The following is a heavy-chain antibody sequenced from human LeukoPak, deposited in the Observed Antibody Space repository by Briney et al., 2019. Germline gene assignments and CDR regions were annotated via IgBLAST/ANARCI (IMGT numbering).Heavy chain of an antibody. D-gene: IGHD4-23*01. CDR1: GFTFSSYA. CDR2: ISGSGGST. J-gene: IGHJ5*02. V-gene: IGHV3-23*01. CDR3: AKGMPRDDYGGNSAPGGFDP. Sequence: GGSLRLSCAASGFTFSSYAMSWVRQAPGKGLEWVSAISGSGGSTYYADSVKGRFTISRDNSKNTLYLQMNSLRAEDTAVYYCAKGMPRDDYGGNSAPGGFDPWGQGTLVTVSS.